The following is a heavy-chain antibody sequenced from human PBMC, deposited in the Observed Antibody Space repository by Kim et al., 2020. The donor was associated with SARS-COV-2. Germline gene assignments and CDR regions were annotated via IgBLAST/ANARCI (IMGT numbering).Heavy chain of an antibody. J-gene: IGHJ5*02. CDR3: ARSPLYYYGSGSPPDWFDP. CDR1: GGSISSYY. Sequence: SETLSLTCTVSGGSISSYYWSWIRQPPGKGLEWIGYIYYSGSTNYNPSLKSRVTISVDTSKNQFSLKLSSVTAADTAVYYCARSPLYYYGSGSPPDWFDPWGQGTLGTVSS. D-gene: IGHD3-10*01. V-gene: IGHV4-59*13. CDR2: IYYSGST.